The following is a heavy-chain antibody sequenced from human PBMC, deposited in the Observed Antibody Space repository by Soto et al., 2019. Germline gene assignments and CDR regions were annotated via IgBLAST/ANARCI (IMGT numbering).Heavy chain of an antibody. CDR1: GGTFSSYA. J-gene: IGHJ6*02. D-gene: IGHD3-10*01. Sequence: QVQLVQSGAEVKKPGSSVKVSCKASGGTFSSYAISWVRQAPGQGLEWMGGIIPIFGTANYAQKFQGRVTITADKSTCTAYMELSILGSEDTAVYYCAREAYGSGSYYLDGMDVWGQGTTVTVSS. CDR3: AREAYGSGSYYLDGMDV. V-gene: IGHV1-69*06. CDR2: IIPIFGTA.